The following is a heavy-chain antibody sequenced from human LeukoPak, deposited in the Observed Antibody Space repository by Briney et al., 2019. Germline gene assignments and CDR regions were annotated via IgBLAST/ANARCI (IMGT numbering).Heavy chain of an antibody. D-gene: IGHD1-26*01. Sequence: SETLSLICTVSGGSISSSSYYWGWIRQPPGKGLGWIGSIYYSGSTYYNPSLKSRVTISVDTSKNQFSLKLSSVTAADTAVYYCARPYSGSYHYFDYWGQGTLVTVSS. CDR1: GGSISSSSYY. J-gene: IGHJ4*02. CDR2: IYYSGST. CDR3: ARPYSGSYHYFDY. V-gene: IGHV4-39*01.